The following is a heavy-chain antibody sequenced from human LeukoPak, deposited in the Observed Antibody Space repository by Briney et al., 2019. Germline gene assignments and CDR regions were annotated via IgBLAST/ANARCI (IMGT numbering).Heavy chain of an antibody. J-gene: IGHJ4*02. CDR2: FDPEDGET. CDR3: AKDVDIAVAGTICDY. D-gene: IGHD6-19*01. V-gene: IGHV1-24*01. Sequence: ASVKVSCKVSGYTLTELSMHWVRQAPGKGLEWMGGFDPEDGETIYAQKFQGRVTMTEDTSTDTAYMELSSLRSEDTAVYYCAKDVDIAVAGTICDYWGEGTLVTVSS. CDR1: GYTLTELS.